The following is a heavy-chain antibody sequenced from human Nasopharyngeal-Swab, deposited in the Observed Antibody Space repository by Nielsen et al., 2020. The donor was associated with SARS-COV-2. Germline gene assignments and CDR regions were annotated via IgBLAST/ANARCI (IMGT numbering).Heavy chain of an antibody. Sequence: GESLKISCVASGFTFSDYYMAWIRQAPGKGLEWVSYISTSGTTTDSADSVKGRFTISRDNANNLLYLQMSSLRGEDTAVYYCARLGTESYHYYSLDVWGQGTTVTVSS. CDR3: ARLGTESYHYYSLDV. CDR1: GFTFSDYY. V-gene: IGHV3-11*04. CDR2: ISTSGTTT. D-gene: IGHD1-1*01. J-gene: IGHJ6*02.